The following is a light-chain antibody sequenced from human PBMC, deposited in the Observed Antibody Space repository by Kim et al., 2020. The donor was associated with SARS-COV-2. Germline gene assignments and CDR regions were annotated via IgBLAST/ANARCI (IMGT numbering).Light chain of an antibody. CDR3: QSYDDDNWV. V-gene: IGLV6-57*03. CDR2: EDD. Sequence: GKTVTISCTRSSGTMASNFVQWYQQRPGSAPTIVIYEDDQRPAGVPERFSGSIDSSSNSASLTISGLKTEDEANYYCQSYDDDNWVFGGGTQLTVL. CDR1: SGTMASNF. J-gene: IGLJ3*02.